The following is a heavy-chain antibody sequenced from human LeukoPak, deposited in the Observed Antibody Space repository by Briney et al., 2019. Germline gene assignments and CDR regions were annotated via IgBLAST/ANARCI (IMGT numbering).Heavy chain of an antibody. Sequence: GGSLRLSCAASGFTFSSYAMSWVRQAPGKGLEWVANIKEDGSERGHVDSVKGRFTISRDNAKNSLSLQMNSLRAEDTAVYYCVRGGGTFDIWGQGTMVTVSS. CDR2: IKEDGSER. V-gene: IGHV3-7*01. CDR3: VRGGGTFDI. CDR1: GFTFSSYA. J-gene: IGHJ3*02. D-gene: IGHD3-16*01.